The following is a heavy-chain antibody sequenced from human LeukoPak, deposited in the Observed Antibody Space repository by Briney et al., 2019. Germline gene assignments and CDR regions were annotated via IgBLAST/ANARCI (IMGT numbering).Heavy chain of an antibody. D-gene: IGHD3-22*01. Sequence: VASVKVSCKASGYTFTSYYMHWVRQAPGQGLEWMGIINPSGGSTSYAQKFQGRVTMTRDMSTSTVYMELSSLRSEDTAVYYCARVDQTYYYDSSGRDCYYYYMDVWGKGTTVTVSS. V-gene: IGHV1-46*01. J-gene: IGHJ6*03. CDR2: INPSGGST. CDR1: GYTFTSYY. CDR3: ARVDQTYYYDSSGRDCYYYYMDV.